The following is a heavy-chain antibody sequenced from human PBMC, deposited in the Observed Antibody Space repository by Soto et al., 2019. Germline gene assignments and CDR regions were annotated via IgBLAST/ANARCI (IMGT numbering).Heavy chain of an antibody. CDR2: IIPILGIA. CDR3: AKRYSSSWYDY. Sequence: ASVKVSCKASGGTFSSYTISWVRQAPGQGLEWMGRIIPILGIANYAQKFQGRVTITADKSTSTAYMELSSLRSEDTAVYYCAKRYSSSWYDYWGQGTLVTVSS. J-gene: IGHJ4*02. CDR1: GGTFSSYT. V-gene: IGHV1-69*02. D-gene: IGHD6-13*01.